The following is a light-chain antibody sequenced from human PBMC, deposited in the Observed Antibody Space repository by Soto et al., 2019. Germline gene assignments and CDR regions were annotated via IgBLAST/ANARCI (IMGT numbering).Light chain of an antibody. CDR3: QQSCSTPHT. J-gene: IGKJ1*01. CDR2: AAS. CDR1: QNINNY. V-gene: IGKV1-39*01. Sequence: DIQMTQSPSSLSASVGDRVTITCRTSQNINNYLNWYQQKPGKAPKLLIYAASSLQSGVASRLGGRRSGTDFSLTVNSVQPEDSACYYCQQSCSTPHTFGQGTKVEIK.